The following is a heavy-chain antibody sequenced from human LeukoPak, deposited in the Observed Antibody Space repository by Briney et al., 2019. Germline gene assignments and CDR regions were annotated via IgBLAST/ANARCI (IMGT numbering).Heavy chain of an antibody. CDR2: ISGSGGST. Sequence: GASLRLSCAASGFTFSSYAMSWVRQAPGKGLEWVSAISGSGGSTYYADSVKGRFTISRDNSKNTLYLQMNSLRAEDTAVYYCTSTSGRYPRFDYWGQGTLVTVSS. CDR1: GFTFSSYA. V-gene: IGHV3-23*01. CDR3: TSTSGRYPRFDY. J-gene: IGHJ4*02. D-gene: IGHD6-19*01.